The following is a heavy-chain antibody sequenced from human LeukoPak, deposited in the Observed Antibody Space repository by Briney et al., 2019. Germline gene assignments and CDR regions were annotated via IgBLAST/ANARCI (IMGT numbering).Heavy chain of an antibody. Sequence: GRSLRLSCAASGFTFGDYAMHWVRQAPGKGLEWVSSISSSSSYIYYADSVKGRFTISRDNAKNSLYLQMNSLRAEDTAVYYCARDVLMVRGVFDYWGQGTLVTVSS. CDR3: ARDVLMVRGVFDY. CDR2: ISSSSSYI. D-gene: IGHD3-10*01. CDR1: GFTFGDYA. J-gene: IGHJ4*02. V-gene: IGHV3-21*01.